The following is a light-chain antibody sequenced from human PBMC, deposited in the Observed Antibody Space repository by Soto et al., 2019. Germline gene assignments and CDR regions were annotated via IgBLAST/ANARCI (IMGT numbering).Light chain of an antibody. CDR2: EVS. CDR1: SSDVGGYNY. Sequence: QSVLTQPASVSGSPGQSITISCTGTSSDVGGYNYVSWYQQHPGKAPKLMIYEVSNRPSGFSNRFSGSKSGNTASLTISGLQAEDEADYYCSSYTSSSTSHVVFGGGTKLIVL. V-gene: IGLV2-14*01. J-gene: IGLJ2*01. CDR3: SSYTSSSTSHVV.